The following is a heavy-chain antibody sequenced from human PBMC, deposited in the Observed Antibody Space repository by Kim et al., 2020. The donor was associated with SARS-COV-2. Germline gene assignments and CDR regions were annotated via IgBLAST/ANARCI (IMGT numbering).Heavy chain of an antibody. CDR1: GFTVNRYY. CDR2: IYGVGST. Sequence: GGSLRLSCVASGFTVNRYYMSWVRQAPGKGLEWVSGIYGVGSTYSADSVKGRFTITRDNSKNTLFLLMNRLRVEDTAVYYCAREGVGWNFEGLAFWGHGT. CDR3: AREGVGWNFEGLAF. D-gene: IGHD3-9*01. J-gene: IGHJ3*01. V-gene: IGHV3-53*01.